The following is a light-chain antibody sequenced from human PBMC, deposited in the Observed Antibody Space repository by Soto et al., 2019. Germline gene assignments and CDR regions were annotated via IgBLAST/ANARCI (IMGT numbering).Light chain of an antibody. J-gene: IGKJ4*01. CDR1: QSVRTN. V-gene: IGKV3-15*01. Sequence: EILLTQSPATLSVSPGESGTLSCRASQSVRTNLAWYQHKPGQAPRLLIYCSSTRATGIPARFSGSGSGTEFTLTIISLQSEDFAVYYYQQYNNCPTCTFGGGTKVDI. CDR3: QQYNNCPTCT. CDR2: CSS.